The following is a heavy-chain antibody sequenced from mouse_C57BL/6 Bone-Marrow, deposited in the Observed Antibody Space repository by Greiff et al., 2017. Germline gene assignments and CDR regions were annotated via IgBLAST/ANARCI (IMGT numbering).Heavy chain of an antibody. CDR2: IEPENGDT. D-gene: IGHD1-1*01. CDR1: GFNIKDDY. Sequence: VQLQQSGAELVRPGASVKLSCTASGFNIKDDYMHWVKQRPEQGLEWIGWIEPENGDTEYASKFQGKATITADTSSNTAYLQLSSLTSEDTAVYYCTTFGYYYGLWYFDVWGTGTTVTVSS. J-gene: IGHJ1*03. V-gene: IGHV14-4*01. CDR3: TTFGYYYGLWYFDV.